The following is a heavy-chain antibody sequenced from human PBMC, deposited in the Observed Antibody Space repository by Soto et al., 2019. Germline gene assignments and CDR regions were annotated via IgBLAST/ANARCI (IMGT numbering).Heavy chain of an antibody. D-gene: IGHD3-10*01. CDR3: AKDPYGSGSYNWFDP. CDR2: ISGSGGST. V-gene: IGHV3-23*01. J-gene: IGHJ5*02. CDR1: GFTFSSYA. Sequence: GSLRLSCAASGFTFSSYAMSWVRQAPGKGLEWVSAISGSGGSTYYADSVKGRFTISRDNSKNTLYLQMNSLRAEDTAVYYCAKDPYGSGSYNWFDPWGQGTLVTVSS.